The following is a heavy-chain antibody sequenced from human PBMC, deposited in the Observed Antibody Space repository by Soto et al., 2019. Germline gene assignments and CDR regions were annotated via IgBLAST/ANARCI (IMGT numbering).Heavy chain of an antibody. CDR2: INPKTAAT. J-gene: IGHJ6*02. Sequence: QVQLVQSGAEVKKSGASVKVSCKASGYTFSDYFIQWLRQAPGQGLAWVAWINPKTAATNYAKKFQDRVTLTSDTSFSTAYLELTRLRPDDTAVYDCARIKWGLDYYSGMDVWGQGTAVTVSS. D-gene: IGHD1-26*01. CDR1: GYTFSDYF. CDR3: ARIKWGLDYYSGMDV. V-gene: IGHV1-2*02.